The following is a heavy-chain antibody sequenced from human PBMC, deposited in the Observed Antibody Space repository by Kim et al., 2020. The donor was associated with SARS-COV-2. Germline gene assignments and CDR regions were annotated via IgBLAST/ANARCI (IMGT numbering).Heavy chain of an antibody. V-gene: IGHV4-39*01. J-gene: IGHJ3*02. CDR1: GGSISSSSYY. Sequence: SETLSLTCTVSGGSISSSSYYWGWIRQPPGKGLEWIGSIYYSGSTYYNPSLKSRVTISVDTSKNQFSLKLSSVTAADTAVYYCARHLVVVADAFDIWGQGTMVTVSS. CDR3: ARHLVVVADAFDI. CDR2: IYYSGST. D-gene: IGHD3-22*01.